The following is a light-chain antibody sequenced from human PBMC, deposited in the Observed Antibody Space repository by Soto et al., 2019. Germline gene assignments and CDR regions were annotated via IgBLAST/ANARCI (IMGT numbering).Light chain of an antibody. CDR1: QSLLHSNGYNY. Sequence: DIVMTQSPLSLPVTPGEPASISCRSSQSLLHSNGYNYLDWYLQKPGQSPQSLIYLGSNRASGVPDRFSGSGSGTDFTLEISRVEAEDVGVYYCMQALQTPPTFGQGTKVEIK. CDR3: MQALQTPPT. CDR2: LGS. V-gene: IGKV2-28*01. J-gene: IGKJ1*01.